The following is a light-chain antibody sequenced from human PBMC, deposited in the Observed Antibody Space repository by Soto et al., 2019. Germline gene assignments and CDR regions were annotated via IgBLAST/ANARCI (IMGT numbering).Light chain of an antibody. CDR2: QDR. CDR3: QAWDSSTAI. Sequence: SYELTQSPSVSVSPGQTASITCSGDKLGDKDVCWYQQKPGQSPVLVIYQDRKRPSGIPERFSGSNSGYTATLTISGTQAIDEADYYCQAWDSSTAIFGGGTKLTVL. CDR1: KLGDKD. J-gene: IGLJ2*01. V-gene: IGLV3-1*01.